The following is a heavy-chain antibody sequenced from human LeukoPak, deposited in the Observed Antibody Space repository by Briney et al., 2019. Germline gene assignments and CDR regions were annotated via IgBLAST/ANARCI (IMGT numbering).Heavy chain of an antibody. V-gene: IGHV4-31*03. CDR1: GGSISSGGYY. D-gene: IGHD2-8*02. Sequence: PSETLSLTCTVSGGSISSGGYYWSWIRQHPGKGLEWIGYIYYSGSTYYNPSLKSRVTISVDTSKNQFSLKLSSVTAADTAVYYCAREHRIGGVYYFDYWGQGTLVTVSS. CDR3: AREHRIGGVYYFDY. J-gene: IGHJ4*02. CDR2: IYYSGST.